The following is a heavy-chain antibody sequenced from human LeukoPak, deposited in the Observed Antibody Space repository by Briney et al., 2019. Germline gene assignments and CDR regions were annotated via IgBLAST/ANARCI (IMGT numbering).Heavy chain of an antibody. CDR2: IFSSGSS. CDR1: GDSIRSDS. CDR3: ARGAGYSSSSGSSDYYYYYYMDV. V-gene: IGHV4-4*09. J-gene: IGHJ6*03. D-gene: IGHD6-6*01. Sequence: SETLSLTCSVSGDSIRSDSWSWIRQFPGGGLEWIGYIFSSGSSNYNPSLRSRVTISVDTSKNQFSLKLSSVTAADTAVYYCARGAGYSSSSGSSDYYYYYYMDVWGKGTTVTVSS.